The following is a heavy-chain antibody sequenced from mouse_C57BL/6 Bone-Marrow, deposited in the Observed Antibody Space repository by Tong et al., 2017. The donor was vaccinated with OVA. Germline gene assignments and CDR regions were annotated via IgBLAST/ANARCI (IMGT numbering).Heavy chain of an antibody. J-gene: IGHJ1*03. Sequence: EVQLQESGGGLVKPGGSLKLSCAASGFTFSDYGMHWVRQAPEKGLEWVAYISSGSSTIYYADTVKGRFTISRDNAKNTMFLQMTSLRSEDTAMYYCARPYYYGSSPDVWGTGTTVPVSS. D-gene: IGHD1-1*01. V-gene: IGHV5-17*01. CDR1: GFTFSDYG. CDR2: ISSGSSTI. CDR3: ARPYYYGSSPDV.